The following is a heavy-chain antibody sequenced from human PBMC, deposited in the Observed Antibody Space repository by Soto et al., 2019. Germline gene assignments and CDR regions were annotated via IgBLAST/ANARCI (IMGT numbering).Heavy chain of an antibody. V-gene: IGHV1-2*02. CDR3: ARGITGTTVSYYYYYGMDV. J-gene: IGHJ6*02. CDR2: INPNSGGT. CDR1: GYTFTGYY. Sequence: ASVKVSCKASGYTFTGYYMHWVRQAPGQGLEWMGWINPNSGGTNYAQKFQGRVTMTRDTSISTAYMELSRLRSDDTAVYYCARGITGTTVSYYYYYGMDVWGQGTTVTVSS. D-gene: IGHD1-7*01.